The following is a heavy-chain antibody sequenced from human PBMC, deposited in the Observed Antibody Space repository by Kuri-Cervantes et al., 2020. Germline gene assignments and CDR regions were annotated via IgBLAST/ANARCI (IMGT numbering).Heavy chain of an antibody. CDR2: IYYSGST. J-gene: IGHJ6*03. CDR3: ARHGYSSSWYVYYHYYMDV. Sequence: SETLSLTCTVSGGSISSYYWGWIRQPPGKGLEWIGSIYYSGSTYYNPSLKSRVTISVDTSKNQFSLKLSSATAADTAVYYCARHGYSSSWYVYYHYYMDVWGKGTTVTVSS. CDR1: GGSISSYY. V-gene: IGHV4-39*01. D-gene: IGHD6-13*01.